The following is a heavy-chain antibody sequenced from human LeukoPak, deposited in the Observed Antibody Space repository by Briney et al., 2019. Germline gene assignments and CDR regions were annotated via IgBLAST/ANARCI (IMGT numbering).Heavy chain of an antibody. Sequence: ASVKVSCKASGYTFTNYAFSWVRQAPGQGLEWMGWISAYNGNTNYVQNLQGRVTMTRDTATNTSYMELRSLRSDDTALYFCATPKCTAASCYTALFDCWGQGTLVTVSS. V-gene: IGHV1-18*01. D-gene: IGHD2-15*01. CDR2: ISAYNGNT. CDR1: GYTFTNYA. J-gene: IGHJ4*02. CDR3: ATPKCTAASCYTALFDC.